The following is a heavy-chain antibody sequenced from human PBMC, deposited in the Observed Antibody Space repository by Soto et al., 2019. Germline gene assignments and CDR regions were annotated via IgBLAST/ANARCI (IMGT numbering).Heavy chain of an antibody. CDR3: ARVSGYYDSSGYDY. J-gene: IGHJ4*02. D-gene: IGHD3-22*01. CDR1: GGSFSGYY. CDR2: INHSGST. Sequence: SETLSLTCAVYGGSFSGYYWSWIRQPPGKGLEWIGEINHSGSTNYNPSLKSRVTISVDTSKNQFSLKLSSVTAADTAVYYCARVSGYYDSSGYDYWGQGTLVTVSS. V-gene: IGHV4-34*01.